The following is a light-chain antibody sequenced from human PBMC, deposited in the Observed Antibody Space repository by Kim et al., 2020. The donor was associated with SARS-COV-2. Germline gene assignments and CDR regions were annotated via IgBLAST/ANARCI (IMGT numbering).Light chain of an antibody. CDR3: AAWDDSLNGLV. J-gene: IGLJ1*01. Sequence: GQSVTISCSGSSSNIGSNTVNWYQQLPGTAPKLLIYSNNQRPSGVPDRFSGSKSGTSASLAISGLQSEDEADYYCAAWDDSLNGLVFGTGTKVTVL. V-gene: IGLV1-44*01. CDR2: SNN. CDR1: SSNIGSNT.